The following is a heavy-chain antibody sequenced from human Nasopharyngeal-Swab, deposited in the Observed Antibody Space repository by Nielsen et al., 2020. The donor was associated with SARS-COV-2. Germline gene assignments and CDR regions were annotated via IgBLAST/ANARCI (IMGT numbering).Heavy chain of an antibody. CDR1: AFTFSNFA. V-gene: IGHV3-23*01. CDR3: AKDRSDSVDYFDH. D-gene: IGHD2-21*02. J-gene: IGHJ4*02. CDR2: IDGTGDSS. Sequence: GGSLRLSCAASAFTFSNFAMSWVRQAPGKALEWVSVIDGTGDSSYYADSVKGRFTISRDNSKNTLYLQMNSLRAEDTALYYCAKDRSDSVDYFDHWGQGTLVTVSS.